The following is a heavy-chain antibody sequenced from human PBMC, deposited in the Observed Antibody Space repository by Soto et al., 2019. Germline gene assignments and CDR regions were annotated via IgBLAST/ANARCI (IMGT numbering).Heavy chain of an antibody. J-gene: IGHJ3*02. Sequence: PGGSLRLSCAASGFGFSSCWMHWVRQAPGKGLVWVSRTNNDGSATTYADSVRGRFTSFRDNAKNTLFLQMTSLGVEHTAVSYCAREMATISLDAFDICGEGTMVTVSS. V-gene: IGHV3-74*01. D-gene: IGHD5-12*01. CDR2: TNNDGSAT. CDR3: AREMATISLDAFDI. CDR1: GFGFSSCW.